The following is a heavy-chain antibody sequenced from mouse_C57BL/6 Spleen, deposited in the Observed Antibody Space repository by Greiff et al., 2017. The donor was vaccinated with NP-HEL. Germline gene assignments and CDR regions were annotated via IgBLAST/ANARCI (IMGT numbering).Heavy chain of an antibody. V-gene: IGHV1-52*01. CDR2: IDPSDSET. CDR1: GYTFTSYW. J-gene: IGHJ2*01. Sequence: QVQLQQPGAELVRPGSSVKLSCKASGYTFTSYWMHWVKQRPIQGLEWIGNIDPSDSETHYNQKFKDKATLTVDKSASTAYMQLSSLTSEDSAVYYCARGGGSSLDYWGQGTTLTVSS. CDR3: ARGGGSSLDY. D-gene: IGHD1-1*01.